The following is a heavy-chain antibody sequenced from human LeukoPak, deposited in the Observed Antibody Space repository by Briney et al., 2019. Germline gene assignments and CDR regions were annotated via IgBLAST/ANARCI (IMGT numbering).Heavy chain of an antibody. J-gene: IGHJ4*02. CDR1: GFTLGTYW. CDR2: IKQDGSEK. Sequence: AGGSLRLSCAASGFTLGTYWMTWIRQGPGKGLEWVANIKQDGSEKYYVGSAKGRFTVSRDNAKNSLFLQMNSLRAEDTGVYYCARETSSARFDYWGQGTLVTVSS. V-gene: IGHV3-7*01. CDR3: ARETSSARFDY.